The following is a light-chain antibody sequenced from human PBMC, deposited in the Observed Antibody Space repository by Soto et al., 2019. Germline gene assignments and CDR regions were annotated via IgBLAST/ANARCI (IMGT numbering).Light chain of an antibody. CDR1: QSVSSSY. CDR3: QQYGSSPPIT. V-gene: IGKV3-20*01. CDR2: GAS. Sequence: EIVLTQSPGALSLSPGERATLSCRASQSVSSSYLAWYQQKPGQAPRLLIYGASSRATGIPDRFSGSGCGTDFTLTISRLEPEDFEAYYCQQYGSSPPITFGLGTRL. J-gene: IGKJ5*01.